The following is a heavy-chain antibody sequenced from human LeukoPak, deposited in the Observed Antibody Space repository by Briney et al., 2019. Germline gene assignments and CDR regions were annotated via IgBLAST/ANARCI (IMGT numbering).Heavy chain of an antibody. Sequence: GSLRLSCSASGFTFSTYAMTWVRQAPGKGLEWVSALSASGAATKYADSVQGRFTISRDNSKNTVSLQMSGLRAEDTATYYCAKPVTDYDILTGYDYWGQGTLATVSS. CDR3: AKPVTDYDILTGYDY. CDR2: LSASGAAT. D-gene: IGHD3-9*01. V-gene: IGHV3-23*01. CDR1: GFTFSTYA. J-gene: IGHJ4*02.